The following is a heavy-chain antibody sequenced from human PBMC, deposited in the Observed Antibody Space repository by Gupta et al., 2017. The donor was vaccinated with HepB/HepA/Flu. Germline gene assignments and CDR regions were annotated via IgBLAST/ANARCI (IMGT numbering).Heavy chain of an antibody. D-gene: IGHD2-2*01. CDR1: GFTFSSYA. Sequence: QVQLVESGGGVVQPGRSLRLSCAASGFTFSSYAMHWVRQAPGKGLEWVAVISYDGSNKYYADSVKGRFTISRDNSKNTLYLQMNSLRAEDTAVYYCAMSRDGGYFDYWGQVTLVTVSS. V-gene: IGHV3-30-3*01. J-gene: IGHJ4*02. CDR3: AMSRDGGYFDY. CDR2: ISYDGSNK.